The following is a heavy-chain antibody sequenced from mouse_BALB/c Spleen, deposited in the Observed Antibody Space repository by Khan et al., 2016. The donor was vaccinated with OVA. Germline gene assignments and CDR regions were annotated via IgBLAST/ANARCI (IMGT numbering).Heavy chain of an antibody. CDR2: IWSGGST. D-gene: IGHD2-4*01. V-gene: IGHV2-2*02. CDR1: GFSLTSYG. J-gene: IGHJ3*01. Sequence: QVQLQQSGPGLVQPSQSLSITCTVSGFSLTSYGVHWVRQSPGKGLEWLGVIWSGGSTDYSAAFISRLSITKDNSKSQVFFKMNRLQANDTAIYDCARNYDYDEGLAYWGQGTLVTVSA. CDR3: ARNYDYDEGLAY.